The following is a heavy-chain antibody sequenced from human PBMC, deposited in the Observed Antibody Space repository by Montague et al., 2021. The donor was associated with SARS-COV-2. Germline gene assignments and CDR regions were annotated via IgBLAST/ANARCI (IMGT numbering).Heavy chain of an antibody. J-gene: IGHJ4*02. D-gene: IGHD3-16*01. CDR1: GFSFSAYT. Sequence: SLRLSCAASGFSFSAYTMNWVRQAPGKGLEWLSSITNGRRQIYYADSLQGRFSISRDNAKNSLFLQMSSLTAEDTAVYYCTRVVVLRDGFDSWGQGTLVTVSS. CDR3: TRVVVLRDGFDS. V-gene: IGHV3-21*01. CDR2: ITNGRRQI.